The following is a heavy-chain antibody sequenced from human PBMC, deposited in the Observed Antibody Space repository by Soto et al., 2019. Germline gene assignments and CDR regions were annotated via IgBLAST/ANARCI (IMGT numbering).Heavy chain of an antibody. J-gene: IGHJ5*02. Sequence: KTSETLSLTCAVYGGSFSGYYWSWIRQPPGKGLEWIGEINHSGSTNYNPSLKSRVTISVDTSKNQFSLKLSSVTAADTAVYYCARGLKSYGPTFNMVATILWFDPWGQGTLVTVSS. CDR2: INHSGST. CDR1: GGSFSGYY. D-gene: IGHD5-12*01. CDR3: ARGLKSYGPTFNMVATILWFDP. V-gene: IGHV4-34*01.